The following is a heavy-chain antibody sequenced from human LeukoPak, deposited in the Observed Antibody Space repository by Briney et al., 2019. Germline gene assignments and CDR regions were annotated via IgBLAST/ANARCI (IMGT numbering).Heavy chain of an antibody. J-gene: IGHJ2*01. Sequence: SETLSLTCTVSGGSISSYYWSWIRQPAGKGLEWIGRIYTSGSTNYNPSLKSRVTMSVDTSKNQFSLKLSSVTAADTAVYYCARELQDYGDSDWYFDLWGRGTLVTVSS. CDR3: ARELQDYGDSDWYFDL. D-gene: IGHD4-17*01. CDR2: IYTSGST. CDR1: GGSISSYY. V-gene: IGHV4-4*07.